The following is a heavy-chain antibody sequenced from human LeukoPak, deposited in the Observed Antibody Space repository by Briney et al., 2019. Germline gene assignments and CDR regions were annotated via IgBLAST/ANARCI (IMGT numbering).Heavy chain of an antibody. CDR1: GGSISSYY. CDR3: ARLAVFGDAFDI. CDR2: IYYSGST. J-gene: IGHJ3*02. Sequence: PSETLSLTCTVSGGSISSYYWSWIRQPPGKGLEWIGYIYYSGSTNYNPSLKSRVTISVDTSKTQFSLKLSSVTAADTAVYYCARLAVFGDAFDIWGQGTMVTVSS. V-gene: IGHV4-59*01. D-gene: IGHD2-21*01.